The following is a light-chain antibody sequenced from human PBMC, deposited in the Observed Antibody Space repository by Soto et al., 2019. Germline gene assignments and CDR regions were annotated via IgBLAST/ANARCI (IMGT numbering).Light chain of an antibody. V-gene: IGLV2-14*01. J-gene: IGLJ1*01. CDR3: SSFTSRNTDV. CDR1: SSDVGGYTF. CDR2: DVS. Sequence: QSALTQPASVSASPGQSIAISCTGTSSDVGGYTFVSWYQQHPGKAPKLMIYDVSNRPSGISNRFSGSKSGNTASLTISGLQAEDEADYYCSSFTSRNTDVFGTGTKVTVL.